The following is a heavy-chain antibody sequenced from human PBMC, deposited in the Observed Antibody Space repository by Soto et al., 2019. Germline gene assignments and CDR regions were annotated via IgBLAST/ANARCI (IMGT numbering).Heavy chain of an antibody. D-gene: IGHD4-17*01. Sequence: QVQLVQSGAEVKKPGSSVKVSCKASGGTFSSYAISWVRQAPGQGLAWMGGIIPIFGTANYAQKFQGRVTITAEAFTSTAYMKPGSLRSEGTAAYYCAISYGGNVVDPFDYWGQGTLVTVSS. J-gene: IGHJ4*02. CDR1: GGTFSSYA. CDR2: IIPIFGTA. V-gene: IGHV1-69*12. CDR3: AISYGGNVVDPFDY.